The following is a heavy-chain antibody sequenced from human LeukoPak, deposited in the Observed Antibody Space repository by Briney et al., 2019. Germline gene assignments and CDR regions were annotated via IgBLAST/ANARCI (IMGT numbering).Heavy chain of an antibody. CDR2: IYYSGST. D-gene: IGHD4-17*01. V-gene: IGHV4-59*01. Sequence: SETLSLTCTVSGGSISSYYWSWIRQPPGKGLEWIGYIYYSGSTNYNPSLKGRVTISVDTSKNQFSLKLSSVTAADTAVYYCARDGDYGDFDYWGQGTLVTVSS. CDR1: GGSISSYY. CDR3: ARDGDYGDFDY. J-gene: IGHJ4*02.